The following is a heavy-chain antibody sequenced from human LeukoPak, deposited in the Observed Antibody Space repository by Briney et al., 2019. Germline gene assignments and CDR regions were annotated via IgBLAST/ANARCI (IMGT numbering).Heavy chain of an antibody. D-gene: IGHD2-15*01. CDR2: IYSGGST. CDR3: AKATVVAAPPLFDS. J-gene: IGHJ4*02. CDR1: GFLFSTNY. V-gene: IGHV3-53*01. Sequence: PGGSLRLSFAASGFLFSTNYLSWVRQAPGKGLEWGSVIYSGGSTYYTDSVKGRFTISRDNSKNTVYLQMNSLRAEDTAVYYCAKATVVAAPPLFDSWGQGTRVTVSS.